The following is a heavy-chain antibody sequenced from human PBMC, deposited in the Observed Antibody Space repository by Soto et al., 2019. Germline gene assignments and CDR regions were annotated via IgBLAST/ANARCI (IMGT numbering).Heavy chain of an antibody. J-gene: IGHJ5*01. Sequence: GGSLRLSCAASGFTFSTYAMYWVRQAPGKGLEWVSDISGSGSSSYYADSVKGRFTISRDNSKKTLYLQMNSLRVEDTAVYYCAKVASGSQPVPNWFDSWGQGTLVTVSS. CDR3: AKVASGSQPVPNWFDS. V-gene: IGHV3-23*01. CDR1: GFTFSTYA. CDR2: ISGSGSSS. D-gene: IGHD1-26*01.